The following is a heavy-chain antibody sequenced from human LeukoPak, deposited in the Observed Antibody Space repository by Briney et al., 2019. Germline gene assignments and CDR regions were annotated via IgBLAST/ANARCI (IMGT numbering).Heavy chain of an antibody. V-gene: IGHV4-59*01. CDR3: ASASGNYRYYFDY. J-gene: IGHJ4*02. CDR1: GGSISSYY. Sequence: SETLSLTCTVSGGSISSYYRSWIRQPPGKGLEWIGYIYYSGSTNYNPSLKSRVTISVDTSKNQFSLKLSSVTAADTAVYCCASASGNYRYYFDYWGQGTLVTVSS. CDR2: IYYSGST. D-gene: IGHD4-11*01.